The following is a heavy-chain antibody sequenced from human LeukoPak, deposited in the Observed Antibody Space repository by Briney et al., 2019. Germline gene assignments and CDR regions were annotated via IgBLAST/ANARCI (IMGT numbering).Heavy chain of an antibody. V-gene: IGHV3-7*03. D-gene: IGHD6-19*01. CDR2: IKQGGSEK. CDR1: GFTFSSYW. J-gene: IGHJ4*02. Sequence: GGSLRLSCAASGFTFSSYWMSWVRQAPGKGLEWVANIKQGGSEKYYVDSVKGRFAISRDNAKNSLYLQMNSMRAEDTAVYYCARITYSSGWYGENYYFDYWGQGTLVTVSP. CDR3: ARITYSSGWYGENYYFDY.